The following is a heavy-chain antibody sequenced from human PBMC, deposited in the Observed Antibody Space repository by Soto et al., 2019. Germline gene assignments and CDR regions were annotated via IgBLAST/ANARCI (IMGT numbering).Heavy chain of an antibody. V-gene: IGHV1-18*01. CDR1: GYTFTSYG. J-gene: IGHJ3*02. CDR2: ISAYNGNT. D-gene: IGHD2-8*01. Sequence: ASVKVSCKASGYTFTSYGISWVRQAPGQGLEWMGWISAYNGNTNYAQKLQGRVTMTTDTSTSTAYMELRSLRSDDTAVYYCARDIVLMVYAIKGHDAFDIWGQGTMVPVSS. CDR3: ARDIVLMVYAIKGHDAFDI.